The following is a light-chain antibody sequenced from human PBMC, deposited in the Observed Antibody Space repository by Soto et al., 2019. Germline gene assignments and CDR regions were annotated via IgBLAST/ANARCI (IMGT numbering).Light chain of an antibody. CDR1: QSVLYSSNNKNY. Sequence: DIVMTQSPDSLAVSLGERATINCKSSQSVLYSSNNKNYLAWYQQKPGQPPKLLIYWASTRESGVPDRFSGSGSGTDFTRTIRSLQAEDVAVYYCQQYYSTPPPTFGPGTKVDIK. CDR2: WAS. CDR3: QQYYSTPPPT. J-gene: IGKJ3*01. V-gene: IGKV4-1*01.